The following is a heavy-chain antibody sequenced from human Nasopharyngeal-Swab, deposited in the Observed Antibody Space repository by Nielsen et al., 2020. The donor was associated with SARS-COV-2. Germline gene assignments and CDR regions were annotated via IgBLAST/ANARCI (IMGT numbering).Heavy chain of an antibody. Sequence: WVRQAPGQGLEWMGWISAYNGNTNYAQKLQGRVTMTTDTSTSTAYMELRSLRSEDTAVYYCAREAHYYGSGSYPYYYMDVWGKGTTVTVSS. J-gene: IGHJ6*03. D-gene: IGHD3-10*01. CDR2: ISAYNGNT. V-gene: IGHV1-18*01. CDR3: AREAHYYGSGSYPYYYMDV.